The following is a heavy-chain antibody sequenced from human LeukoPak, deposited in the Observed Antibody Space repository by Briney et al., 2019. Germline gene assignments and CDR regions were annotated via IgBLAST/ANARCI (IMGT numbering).Heavy chain of an antibody. V-gene: IGHV4-38-2*01. Sequence: SETLPLTCAVSGYSISSGYYCGWIRQPAGKGLEWIGSIYHSGSTYYNPSLKSRVTISVDTSKNQFSLKLSSVTAADTAVYYCARLKQQQLPDIWGQGTMVTVSS. CDR3: ARLKQQQLPDI. J-gene: IGHJ3*02. D-gene: IGHD6-13*01. CDR1: GYSISSGYY. CDR2: IYHSGST.